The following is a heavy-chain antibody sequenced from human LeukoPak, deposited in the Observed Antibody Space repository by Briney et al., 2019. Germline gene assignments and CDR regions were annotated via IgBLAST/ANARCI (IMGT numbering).Heavy chain of an antibody. CDR3: ARVFYTMIVLDAFDI. Sequence: GRSLRLSCAASGFTFSSYAMHWVRQAPGKGLEWVAVISYDGSNKYYADSVKGRFTISRDNSKNTLYLQMNSLRAEDTAVYYCARVFYTMIVLDAFDIWGQGTMVTLSS. CDR1: GFTFSSYA. CDR2: ISYDGSNK. D-gene: IGHD3-22*01. V-gene: IGHV3-30*01. J-gene: IGHJ3*02.